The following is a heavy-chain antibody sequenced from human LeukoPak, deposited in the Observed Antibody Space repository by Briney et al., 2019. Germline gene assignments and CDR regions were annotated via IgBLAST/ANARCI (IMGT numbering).Heavy chain of an antibody. CDR2: INPSGGST. Sequence: ASVKVSCKASGYTFTSYYIHWVRQTPGQGLEWMGIINPSGGSTNYAQKFQGRVPMTRDTSTSTVYMELSSLRSEDTAVYYCARSDSYGYAIDYWGQGTLVTVSS. V-gene: IGHV1-46*01. CDR3: ARSDSYGYAIDY. J-gene: IGHJ4*02. CDR1: GYTFTSYY. D-gene: IGHD5-18*01.